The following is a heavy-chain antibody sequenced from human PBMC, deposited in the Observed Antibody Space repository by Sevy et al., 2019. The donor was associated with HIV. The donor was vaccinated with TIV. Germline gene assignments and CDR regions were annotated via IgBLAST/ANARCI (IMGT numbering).Heavy chain of an antibody. Sequence: GGSLRLSCTASGFTFGDYAMSWFRQAPGKGLEWVGFIRSKAYGGTTEYAASVKGRFTISRDDSKSIAYLQMNSLKTEYTAVYYCTRERVDTYYYDSSGYFDAFDIWGQGTMVTVSS. J-gene: IGHJ3*02. CDR3: TRERVDTYYYDSSGYFDAFDI. D-gene: IGHD3-22*01. V-gene: IGHV3-49*03. CDR1: GFTFGDYA. CDR2: IRSKAYGGTT.